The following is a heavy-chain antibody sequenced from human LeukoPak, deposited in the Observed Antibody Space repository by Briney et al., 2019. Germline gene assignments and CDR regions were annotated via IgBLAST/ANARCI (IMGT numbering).Heavy chain of an antibody. Sequence: PSETLSLTCTVAVDSISSNEYYWGWIREPPGKGLERIGTIYYSGSTYYKPSLKSRVTISLDTSKNQFSLKLSSVTAADTAVYYCARHSSSWSPGPDYWGQGTLVIVSS. J-gene: IGHJ4*02. D-gene: IGHD6-13*01. CDR1: VDSISSNEYY. CDR2: IYYSGST. CDR3: ARHSSSWSPGPDY. V-gene: IGHV4-39*01.